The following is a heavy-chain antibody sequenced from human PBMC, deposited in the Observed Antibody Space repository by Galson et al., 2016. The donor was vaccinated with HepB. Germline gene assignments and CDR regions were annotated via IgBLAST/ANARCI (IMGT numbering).Heavy chain of an antibody. J-gene: IGHJ4*02. V-gene: IGHV4-4*08. D-gene: IGHD6-19*01. CDR2: FYVGGNT. CDR1: GDYITSYY. Sequence: SETLSLTCTVSGDYITSYYWGWIRQPPGKELEWIGTFYVGGNTYYNPSLKGRVTISADTSKNEFSLKVTSVTAADTAIYYCATKGKEWLVHGYFDHWGQGTLVTVSS. CDR3: ATKGKEWLVHGYFDH.